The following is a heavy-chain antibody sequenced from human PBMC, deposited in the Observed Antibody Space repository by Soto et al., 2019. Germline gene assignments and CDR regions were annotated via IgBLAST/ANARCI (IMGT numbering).Heavy chain of an antibody. CDR2: IWYDGSNK. CDR1: GVSFSNYG. J-gene: IGHJ4*02. D-gene: IGHD3-10*01. Sequence: GGSLRLSCAASGVSFSNYGMHWVRQTPGKGLEWVGVIWYDGSNKYYGDSVKGRFTISRDNSQNTLYVQMNSLRVEDTAVYYCARDPSHGSGSYLDYWGQGTLVTVSS. V-gene: IGHV3-33*01. CDR3: ARDPSHGSGSYLDY.